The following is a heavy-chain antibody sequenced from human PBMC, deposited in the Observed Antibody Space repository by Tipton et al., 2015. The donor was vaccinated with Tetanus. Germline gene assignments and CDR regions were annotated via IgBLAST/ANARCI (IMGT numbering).Heavy chain of an antibody. J-gene: IGHJ3*02. CDR1: GGSISSGDYY. Sequence: TLSLTCTVSGGSISSGDYYWSWIRQPPGKGLEWIGYIYYSGSTYYNPSLKSRVTISVDTSKNQFSLKLSSVTAADTAVYYCARPYYYDSSGYYYGDAFDIWGQGTMVTVSS. V-gene: IGHV4-30-4*01. CDR2: IYYSGST. CDR3: ARPYYYDSSGYYYGDAFDI. D-gene: IGHD3-22*01.